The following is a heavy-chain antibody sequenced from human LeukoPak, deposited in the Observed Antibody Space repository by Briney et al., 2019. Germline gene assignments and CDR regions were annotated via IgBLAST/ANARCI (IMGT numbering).Heavy chain of an antibody. V-gene: IGHV3-23*01. D-gene: IGHD1-1*01. J-gene: IGHJ4*02. CDR3: AKDQVRQPQTFDY. CDR2: ISGSGGST. CDR1: EFTFSSFA. Sequence: PGGSLRLSCAASEFTFSSFAMSWVRQAPGKGLEWISGISGSGGSTYYADSVKGRFTISRDNSKTTLYLQMNSLRAEDTAVYYCAKDQVRQPQTFDYWGQGTLVTVSS.